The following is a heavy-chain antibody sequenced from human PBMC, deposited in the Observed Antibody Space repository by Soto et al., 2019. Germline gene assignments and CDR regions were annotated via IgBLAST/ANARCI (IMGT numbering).Heavy chain of an antibody. CDR1: GGSFSGYY. CDR3: ARGDRDYYGSGSPSL. CDR2: INHSGST. D-gene: IGHD3-10*01. Sequence: AETLSLTCAVYGGSFSGYYWSWIRQPPGKGLEWIGEINHSGSTNYNPSLKSRVTISVDTSKNQFSLKLSSVTAADTAVYYCARGDRDYYGSGSPSLWGQGTLVT. V-gene: IGHV4-34*01. J-gene: IGHJ4*02.